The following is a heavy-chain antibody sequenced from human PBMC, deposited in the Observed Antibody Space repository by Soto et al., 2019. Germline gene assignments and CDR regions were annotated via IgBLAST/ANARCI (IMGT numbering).Heavy chain of an antibody. Sequence: GGSLRLSCAASGFTVSSNFMHWVRQAPGRGLEWVSGISWNSGSIGYADSVKGRFTISRDNAKKSLYLQMNSLRAEDTALYYCASGRGYDILTGYYPYFDYWGQGTLVTVSS. CDR3: ASGRGYDILTGYYPYFDY. J-gene: IGHJ4*02. CDR2: ISWNSGSI. V-gene: IGHV3-9*01. D-gene: IGHD3-9*01. CDR1: GFTVSSNF.